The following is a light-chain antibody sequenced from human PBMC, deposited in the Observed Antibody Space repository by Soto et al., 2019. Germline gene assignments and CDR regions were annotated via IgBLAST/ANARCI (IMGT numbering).Light chain of an antibody. V-gene: IGKV1-5*03. CDR1: QSISAW. Sequence: DIQMTQSPSTLSGSVGDRVTITCRASQSISAWLAWYQQKPGKAPRLLIYKASTLEIGVPSRFSGSGSGTEFTLTISSLQPDDVATYYCQHYNSYSEAFGQGTKVDIK. CDR3: QHYNSYSEA. CDR2: KAS. J-gene: IGKJ1*01.